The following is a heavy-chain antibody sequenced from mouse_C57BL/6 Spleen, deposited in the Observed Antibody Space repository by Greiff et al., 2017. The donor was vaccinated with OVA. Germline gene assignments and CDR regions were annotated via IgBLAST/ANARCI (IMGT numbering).Heavy chain of an antibody. J-gene: IGHJ1*03. CDR1: GYSFTDYN. D-gene: IGHD1-1*01. CDR2: INPNYGTT. V-gene: IGHV1-39*01. Sequence: VHVKQSGPELVKPGASVKISCKASGYSFTDYNMNWVKQSNGKSLEWIGVINPNYGTTSYNQKFKGKATLTVDQSSSTAYMQLNSLTSEDSAVYYCARREGTTVVRGYFDVWGTGTTVTVSS. CDR3: ARREGTTVVRGYFDV.